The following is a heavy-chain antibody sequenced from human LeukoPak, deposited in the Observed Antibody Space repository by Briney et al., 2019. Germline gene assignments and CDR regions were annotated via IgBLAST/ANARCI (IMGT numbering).Heavy chain of an antibody. V-gene: IGHV4-39*07. D-gene: IGHD6-6*01. Sequence: SETLSLTCTVSGGSISSSSYYWGWIRQPPGNGLEWIGSIYYSGSTNYNPSLKSRVTISVDTSKNQFSLKLSSVTAADTAVYYCARNIAARRDTWGQGTLVTVSS. CDR3: ARNIAARRDT. CDR1: GGSISSSSYY. CDR2: IYYSGST. J-gene: IGHJ4*02.